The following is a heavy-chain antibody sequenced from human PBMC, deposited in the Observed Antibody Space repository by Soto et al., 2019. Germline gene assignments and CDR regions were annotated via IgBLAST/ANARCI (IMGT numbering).Heavy chain of an antibody. J-gene: IGHJ4*02. V-gene: IGHV3-7*01. CDR3: VKEIAAAQ. D-gene: IGHD6-25*01. CDR2: INKDGSQK. CDR1: GFTFSNYW. Sequence: EVQLVESGGALVQPGGSLRLTCATSGFTFSNYWMTWVRQAPGKGLEWVANINKDGSQKSFVDSVKVRFTISRDNVKSSLYLQMNSLRAEDTAIYYCVKEIAAAQWGQGTLVTVSS.